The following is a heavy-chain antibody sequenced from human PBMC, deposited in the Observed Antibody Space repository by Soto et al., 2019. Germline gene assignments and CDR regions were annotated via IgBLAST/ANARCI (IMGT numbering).Heavy chain of an antibody. CDR3: ARDHPRGVTSGEGNWFDP. D-gene: IGHD4-4*01. CDR2: IYYSGST. V-gene: IGHV4-30-4*01. J-gene: IGHJ5*02. CDR1: GGSISSGDYY. Sequence: SETLSLTCTVSGGSISSGDYYWSWIRQPPGKGLEWIGYIYYSGSTYYNPSLKSRVTTSVDTSKNQFSLKLSSVTAADTAVYYCARDHPRGVTSGEGNWFDPWGQRTLVTVSS.